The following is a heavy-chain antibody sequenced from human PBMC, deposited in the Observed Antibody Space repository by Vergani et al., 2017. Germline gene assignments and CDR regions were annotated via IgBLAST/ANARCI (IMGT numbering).Heavy chain of an antibody. CDR1: GFTFSSYG. V-gene: IGHV3-30*02. D-gene: IGHD3-22*01. Sequence: QVQLVESGGGVVQPGGSLRLSCAASGFTFSSYGMHWVRQAPGKGLEWVAFIRYDGSNKYYADSVKGRFTISRDNSKNTLYLQMNSLRAEDTAVYYCAMSLDSSGYYRTFDYWGQGTLVVVSS. CDR3: AMSLDSSGYYRTFDY. CDR2: IRYDGSNK. J-gene: IGHJ4*02.